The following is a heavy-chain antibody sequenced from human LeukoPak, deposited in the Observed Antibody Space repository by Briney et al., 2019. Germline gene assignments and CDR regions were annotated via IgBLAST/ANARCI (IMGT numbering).Heavy chain of an antibody. V-gene: IGHV1-2*02. CDR1: GYTFTGYY. CDR3: ARDPIAAAGPRGYFQH. D-gene: IGHD6-13*01. CDR2: INPNSGGT. Sequence: ASVKVSCKASGYTFTGYYIHWVRQAPGQGLEWMGWINPNSGGTNYAQKFQGRVTMTRDTSISTAYMELSRLRSDDTAVYYCARDPIAAAGPRGYFQHWGQGTLVTVSS. J-gene: IGHJ1*01.